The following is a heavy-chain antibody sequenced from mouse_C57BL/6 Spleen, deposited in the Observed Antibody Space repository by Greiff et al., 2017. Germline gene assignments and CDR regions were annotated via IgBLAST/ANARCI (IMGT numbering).Heavy chain of an antibody. Sequence: QVQLQQPGAELVQPGASVKLSCKASGYTFTSYWITWVKQRPGQGLEWIGDIYPGCGSTNYNEKFKSKATLTVDTSSSTAYMQLSSLTSEDSAVYYCARSSDGYYDYAMDYWGQGTSVTVSS. CDR2: IYPGCGST. V-gene: IGHV1-55*01. J-gene: IGHJ4*01. CDR3: ARSSDGYYDYAMDY. D-gene: IGHD2-3*01. CDR1: GYTFTSYW.